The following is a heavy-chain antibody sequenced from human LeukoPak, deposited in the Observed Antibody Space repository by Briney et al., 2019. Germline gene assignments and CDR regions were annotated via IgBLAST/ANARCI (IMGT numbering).Heavy chain of an antibody. CDR1: GFTLCDYA. CDR2: IRSKAYGGTT. CDR3: TRDPPYCTNGVCPLYYYYMDV. J-gene: IGHJ6*03. V-gene: IGHV3-49*03. D-gene: IGHD2-8*01. Sequence: GGSLRLSCTASGFTLCDYAMSWFRQAPGKGLEWVGFIRSKAYGGTTEYAASVKGRFTISRDDSKSIAYLQMNSLKTEDTAVYYCTRDPPYCTNGVCPLYYYYMDVWGKGTTVTVSS.